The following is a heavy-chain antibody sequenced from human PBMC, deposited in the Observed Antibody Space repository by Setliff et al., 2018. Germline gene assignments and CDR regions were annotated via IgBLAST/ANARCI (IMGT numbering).Heavy chain of an antibody. CDR3: AKGGNITRETYYYYGMDV. CDR1: GYTFTRYG. CDR2: IGPYNGNT. J-gene: IGHJ6*02. Sequence: ASVKVSCKASGYTFTRYGISWVRQAPGKGFEWMGWIGPYNGNTYYAQKFQGRVAITTDTSTSTAYMELRSLRSDDMAVYYCAKGGNITRETYYYYGMDVWGQGTTVTVSS. V-gene: IGHV1-18*03. D-gene: IGHD1-20*01.